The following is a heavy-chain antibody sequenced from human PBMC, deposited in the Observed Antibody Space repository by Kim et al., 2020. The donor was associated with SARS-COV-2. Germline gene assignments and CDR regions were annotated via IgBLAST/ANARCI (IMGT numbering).Heavy chain of an antibody. D-gene: IGHD2-2*02. V-gene: IGHV5-51*01. CDR1: GYSFTDYW. Sequence: KVSCKGSGYSFTDYWIGWVRQMLGKGLEWMGIIYPHDSDTRYSPSFQSQVTVSVDTSISTAYLQLNNLKASDTAMYYCASLLYTASSPHLDYWGQGSLVTVSA. J-gene: IGHJ4*02. CDR3: ASLLYTASSPHLDY. CDR2: IYPHDSDT.